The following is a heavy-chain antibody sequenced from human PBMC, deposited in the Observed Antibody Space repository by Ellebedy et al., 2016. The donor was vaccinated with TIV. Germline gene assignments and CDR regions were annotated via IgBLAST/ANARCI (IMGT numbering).Heavy chain of an antibody. CDR1: GGSISISSYY. V-gene: IGHV4-39*07. CDR2: IYFSGTT. J-gene: IGHJ2*01. Sequence: SETLSLXCTVSGGSISISSYYWGWIRQPPGKGLEWIGSIYFSGTTHYKPSLKSRVTISVDTSTNQFSLNLSSVTAADTAVYYCARIVWRFLEWFKKGYFDLWGRGTLVTVSS. D-gene: IGHD3-3*01. CDR3: ARIVWRFLEWFKKGYFDL.